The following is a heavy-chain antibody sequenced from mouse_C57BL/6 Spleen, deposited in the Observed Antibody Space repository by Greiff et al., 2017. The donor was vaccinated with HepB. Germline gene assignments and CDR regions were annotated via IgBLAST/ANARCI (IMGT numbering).Heavy chain of an antibody. CDR3: ASYDYDGDWYFDV. CDR2: ISYDGSN. V-gene: IGHV3-6*01. CDR1: GYSITSGYY. J-gene: IGHJ1*03. Sequence: DVKLQESGPGLVKPSQSLSLTCSVTGYSITSGYYWNWIRQFPGNKLEWMGYISYDGSNNYNPSLKNRISITRDTSKNQFFLKLNSVTTEDTATYYCASYDYDGDWYFDVWGTGTTVTVSS. D-gene: IGHD2-4*01.